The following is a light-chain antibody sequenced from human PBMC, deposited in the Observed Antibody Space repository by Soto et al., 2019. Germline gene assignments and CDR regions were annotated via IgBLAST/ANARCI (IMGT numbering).Light chain of an antibody. V-gene: IGKV3-11*01. CDR3: QQRSDWPPFT. CDR2: DAS. J-gene: IGKJ4*01. Sequence: PGKRATLSCRASQSIDNYLAWYQQQPGQAPRLLIYDASNRATGIPPRFSGSGSGTDFTLTISSLEPEDFAVDYCQQRSDWPPFTFGGGTKVDI. CDR1: QSIDNY.